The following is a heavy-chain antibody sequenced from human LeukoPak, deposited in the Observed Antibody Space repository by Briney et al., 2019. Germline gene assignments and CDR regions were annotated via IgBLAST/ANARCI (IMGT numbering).Heavy chain of an antibody. CDR1: GGSISSGGYY. CDR3: ARGRYDFWSGDYFDY. CDR2: IYYSGST. V-gene: IGHV4-31*03. Sequence: SETLSLTCTVSGGSISSGGYYWSWIRQHPGKGLEWIGYIYYSGSTYYNPSLKSRVTISVDTSKNQFSLKLSSVTAADTAVYYCARGRYDFWSGDYFDYWGQGTLVTVSS. J-gene: IGHJ4*02. D-gene: IGHD3-3*01.